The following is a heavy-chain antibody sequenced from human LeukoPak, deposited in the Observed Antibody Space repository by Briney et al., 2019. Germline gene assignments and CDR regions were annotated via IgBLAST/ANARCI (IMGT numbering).Heavy chain of an antibody. J-gene: IGHJ6*03. CDR2: ISSSSSTI. V-gene: IGHV3-11*04. Sequence: PGGSLRLPCAASGFTFSDYYMSWIRQAPGKGLEWVSYISSSSSTIYYADSVKGRFTISRDNAKNSLYLQMNSLRAEDTAVYYCAREKLIGRITIFGVVSSPMDVWGKGTTVTVSS. D-gene: IGHD3-3*01. CDR1: GFTFSDYY. CDR3: AREKLIGRITIFGVVSSPMDV.